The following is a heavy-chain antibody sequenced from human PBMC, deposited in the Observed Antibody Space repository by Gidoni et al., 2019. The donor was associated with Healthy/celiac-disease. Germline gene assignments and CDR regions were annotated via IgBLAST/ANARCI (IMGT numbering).Heavy chain of an antibody. CDR1: GFTFSSYA. V-gene: IGHV3-23*01. Sequence: EVQLLESGGGLVQPGGSLRLSCPASGFTFSSYAMSWVRQAPGKGLEWVSAISGSGGSTYYADSVKGRFTISRDNSKNTLYLQMNSLRAEDTAVYYCAMNVDIEDAFDIWGQGTMVTVSS. CDR3: AMNVDIEDAFDI. CDR2: ISGSGGST. J-gene: IGHJ3*02.